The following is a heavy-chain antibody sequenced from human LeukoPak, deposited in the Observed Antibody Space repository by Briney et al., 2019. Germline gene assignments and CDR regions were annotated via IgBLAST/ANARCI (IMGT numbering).Heavy chain of an antibody. CDR3: AKDPPGAGPDFDC. CDR1: GFTFSSYT. J-gene: IGHJ4*02. V-gene: IGHV3-23*01. D-gene: IGHD6-19*01. CDR2: ISGSDGST. Sequence: PGGSLRLSCATSGFTFSSYTMNWVRQAPGKGLEWVPGISGSDGSTYYADSVKGRFTISRDNSRNTLYLQMNSLRVKDTAVYYCAKDPPGAGPDFDCWGQGTLVTVSS.